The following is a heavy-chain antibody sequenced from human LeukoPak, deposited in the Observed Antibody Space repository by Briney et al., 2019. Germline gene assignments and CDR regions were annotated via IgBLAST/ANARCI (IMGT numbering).Heavy chain of an antibody. J-gene: IGHJ4*02. CDR1: GFTFSSYA. V-gene: IGHV3-23*01. CDR2: ISGSGGST. Sequence: PGGSLRLSCAASGFTFSSYAMSWVRQAPGKGLEWVSAISGSGGSTYYADSVKGRFTISRDNSKNALYLQMNSLRAEDTAVYYCAKDPAESSYLRITGTLFDYWGQGTLVTVSS. CDR3: AKDPAESSYLRITGTLFDY. D-gene: IGHD1-20*01.